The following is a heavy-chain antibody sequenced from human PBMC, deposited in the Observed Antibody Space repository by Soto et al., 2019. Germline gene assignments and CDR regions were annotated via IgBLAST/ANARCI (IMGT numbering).Heavy chain of an antibody. V-gene: IGHV4-59*08. CDR1: GGSISSYY. J-gene: IGHJ4*02. CDR2: IYYSGST. Sequence: SETLSLTCTVSGGSISSYYWSWIRQPPGKGLEWIGYIYYSGSTNYNPSLKSRVTISVDTSKNQFSLRLSSVTAADTAVYYCARRPSATVTTPYFDYWGQGTLVTVSS. D-gene: IGHD4-17*01. CDR3: ARRPSATVTTPYFDY.